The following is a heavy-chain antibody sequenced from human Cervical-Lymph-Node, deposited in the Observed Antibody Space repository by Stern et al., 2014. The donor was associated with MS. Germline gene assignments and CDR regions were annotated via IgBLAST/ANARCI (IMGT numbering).Heavy chain of an antibody. V-gene: IGHV1-18*01. CDR2: ISRYNDDT. J-gene: IGHJ5*02. CDR1: GYTFRKYG. Sequence: VQLVESGTEVKKPGASVKVSCKTSGYTFRKYGISWVRQAPGQGLEWMGWISRYNDDTNYAEKFQGRVTMTTDTSTSTAYLELRSLTSDDTAVDYCARDSHISVAGTRGGFDPWGQGTLVTVSS. CDR3: ARDSHISVAGTRGGFDP. D-gene: IGHD6-19*01.